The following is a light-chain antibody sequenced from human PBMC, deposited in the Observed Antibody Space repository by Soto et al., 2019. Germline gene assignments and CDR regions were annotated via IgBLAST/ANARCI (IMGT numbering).Light chain of an antibody. CDR1: QGISSL. V-gene: IGKV1-12*01. Sequence: DIQMTQSPSSVSASVGDRVTITCPVSQGISSLLAWYQQKPGKAPNLLIHTASSLQSGVPSRFSGSGSGTDFTLTISSLQPEDFATYYCQQANSFPLTFGGGTKVEIK. J-gene: IGKJ4*01. CDR3: QQANSFPLT. CDR2: TAS.